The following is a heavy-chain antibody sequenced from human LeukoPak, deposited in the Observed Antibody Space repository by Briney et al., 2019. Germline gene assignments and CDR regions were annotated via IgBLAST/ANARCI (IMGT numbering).Heavy chain of an antibody. CDR1: GFTSSTYW. J-gene: IGHJ4*02. CDR2: INSDGSST. Sequence: GGSLRLSCAASGFTSSTYWIHWVRQAPGKGLMWVSRINSDGSSTSYADSVKGRFTISRDNAKNTVYLHMNSLKVEDTAVYYCARSYYGDYEDFWGQGPLVAVS. D-gene: IGHD4-17*01. CDR3: ARSYYGDYEDF. V-gene: IGHV3-74*01.